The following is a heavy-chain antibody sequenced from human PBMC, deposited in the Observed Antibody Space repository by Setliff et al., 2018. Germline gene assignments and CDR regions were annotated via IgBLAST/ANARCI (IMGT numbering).Heavy chain of an antibody. J-gene: IGHJ6*02. CDR2: IYYSGST. Sequence: LSLTCTVSGGSISTYYWSWIRQPPGKGPEWIGYIYYSGSTNYNPSLKSRPTISVDTSKNQFSLKLSSVTAADTAVYYCARDARAPWFYYGMDVWGQGTTVTVSS. D-gene: IGHD3-10*01. V-gene: IGHV4-59*01. CDR3: ARDARAPWFYYGMDV. CDR1: GGSISTYY.